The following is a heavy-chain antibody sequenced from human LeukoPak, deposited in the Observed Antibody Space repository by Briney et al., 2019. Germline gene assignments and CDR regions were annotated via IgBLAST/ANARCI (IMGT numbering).Heavy chain of an antibody. Sequence: SETLSLTCTVSGGSISSGGYYWSWIRQHPGKGLEWIGYIYYSGSTYYNPSLKSRVTISVDTSKNQFSLKLSSVTAADTAVYYCARASTSNRYGSGSYYTHGYWGQGTPVTVSS. CDR3: ARASTSNRYGSGSYYTHGY. CDR1: GGSISSGGYY. D-gene: IGHD3-10*01. J-gene: IGHJ4*02. CDR2: IYYSGST. V-gene: IGHV4-31*03.